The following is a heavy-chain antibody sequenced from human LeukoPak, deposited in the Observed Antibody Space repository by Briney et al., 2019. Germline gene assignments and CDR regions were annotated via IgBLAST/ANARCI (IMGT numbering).Heavy chain of an antibody. Sequence: NPPETLSLTCTASGGAISRSSSYYWGGIRRHPGKGLEGIGSICYSGSTYYNPSLKSRVAISVDMSKNQFSLKLSSVTAADTAVYYCARHVPSGYYCYYYMDVWGKGTTVTVSS. CDR2: ICYSGST. V-gene: IGHV4-39*01. J-gene: IGHJ6*03. D-gene: IGHD1-14*01. CDR1: GGAISRSSSYY. CDR3: ARHVPSGYYCYYYMDV.